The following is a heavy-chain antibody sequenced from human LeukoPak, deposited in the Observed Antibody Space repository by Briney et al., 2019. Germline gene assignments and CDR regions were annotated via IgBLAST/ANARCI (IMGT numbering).Heavy chain of an antibody. J-gene: IGHJ4*02. CDR1: GFTFRSYG. V-gene: IGHV3-30*02. Sequence: GGSLRLSCAASGFTFRSYGTHWVRQAPGKGLEWVAFIRHDGSTKYYADSVKGRFTISRDNSKNTLYLQMNSLRAEDTALYYCAKDGSGSLGGQYFDYWGQGTLVTVSS. CDR3: AKDGSGSLGGQYFDY. D-gene: IGHD3-10*01. CDR2: IRHDGSTK.